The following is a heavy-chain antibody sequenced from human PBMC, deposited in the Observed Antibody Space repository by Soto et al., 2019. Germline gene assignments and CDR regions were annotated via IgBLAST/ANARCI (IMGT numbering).Heavy chain of an antibody. D-gene: IGHD4-4*01. V-gene: IGHV1-46*01. J-gene: IGHJ6*04. Sequence: QVQLVQSGAEVKKPGASVKVSCKASGYTFTSYYMHWVRQAPGQGLEWMGIINPSGGSTSYAQKFQGRGTLTRDTPTSTVYLELSSLRTDDTAVYYCASYKRGNSNFDYYGMDVWGKGTKVTVPS. CDR3: ASYKRGNSNFDYYGMDV. CDR1: GYTFTSYY. CDR2: INPSGGST.